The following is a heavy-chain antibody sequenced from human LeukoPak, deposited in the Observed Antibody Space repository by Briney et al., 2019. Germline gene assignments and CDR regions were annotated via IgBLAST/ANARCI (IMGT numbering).Heavy chain of an antibody. CDR2: ISYDGSNK. J-gene: IGHJ4*02. Sequence: GGSLRLSCAASGFTFSSYAMHWVRQAPGKGLEWVAVISYDGSNKYYADSVKGRFTISRDNSKNTLYLQMNSLRAEDTAVYYCAKDQVGYCSGGSCYGFDYWGQGTLVTVSS. CDR3: AKDQVGYCSGGSCYGFDY. CDR1: GFTFSSYA. D-gene: IGHD2-15*01. V-gene: IGHV3-30*04.